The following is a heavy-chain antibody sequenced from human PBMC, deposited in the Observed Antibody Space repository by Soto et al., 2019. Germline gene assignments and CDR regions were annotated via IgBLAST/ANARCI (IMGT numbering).Heavy chain of an antibody. D-gene: IGHD6-13*01. CDR2: ISSSSSYI. J-gene: IGHJ5*02. Sequence: PGGSLRLSCAASGFTFSSYSMNWVRQAPGKGLEWVSSISSSSSYIYYADSVKGRFTISRDNAKNSLYLQMNSLRAEDTAVYYCASGSSSWSNWFDPWGQGTLVTVSS. CDR1: GFTFSSYS. V-gene: IGHV3-21*01. CDR3: ASGSSSWSNWFDP.